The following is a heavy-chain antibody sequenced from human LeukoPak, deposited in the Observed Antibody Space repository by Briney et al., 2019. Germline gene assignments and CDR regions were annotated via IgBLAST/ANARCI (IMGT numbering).Heavy chain of an antibody. CDR3: ARVGQQLVRNWFDP. CDR2: INPNSGGT. CDR1: GYTFTGYY. J-gene: IGHJ5*02. Sequence: ASVKVSRKASGYTFTGYYMHWVRQAPGQGLEWMGWINPNSGGTNYAQKFQGRVTMTRDTSTSTAYMELSRLRSDDTAVYYCARVGQQLVRNWFDPWGQGTLVTVSS. D-gene: IGHD6-13*01. V-gene: IGHV1-2*02.